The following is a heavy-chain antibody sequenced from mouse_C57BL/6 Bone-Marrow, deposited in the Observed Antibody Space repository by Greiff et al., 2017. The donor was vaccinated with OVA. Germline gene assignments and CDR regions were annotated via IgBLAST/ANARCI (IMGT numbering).Heavy chain of an antibody. Sequence: VHVKQSGPELVKPGASVKISCKASGYSFTGYYMNWVKQSPEKSLEWIGEINPSTGGTTYNQKFKAKATLTVDKSSSTAYMQLKSLTSEDSAVYYCARDLLLVDYWGQGTTLTVSS. J-gene: IGHJ2*01. CDR1: GYSFTGYY. CDR3: ARDLLLVDY. D-gene: IGHD1-1*01. V-gene: IGHV1-42*01. CDR2: INPSTGGT.